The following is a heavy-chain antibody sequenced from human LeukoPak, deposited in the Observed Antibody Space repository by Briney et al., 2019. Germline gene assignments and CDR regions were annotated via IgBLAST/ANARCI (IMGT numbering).Heavy chain of an antibody. Sequence: SSVKVSCKASGDTFIRYAISWVRQAPGKGLEWMGGIIPIVGASNYTQKFKGRVTITTDVSTSTAYMELSSLKFEDTAVYYCARDVQKRFDHWGQGTLVTVSS. CDR3: ARDVQKRFDH. CDR1: GDTFIRYA. CDR2: IIPIVGAS. J-gene: IGHJ4*02. V-gene: IGHV1-69*05.